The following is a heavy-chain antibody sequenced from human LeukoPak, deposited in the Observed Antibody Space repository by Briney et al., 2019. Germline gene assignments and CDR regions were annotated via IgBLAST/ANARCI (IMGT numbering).Heavy chain of an antibody. CDR2: IIPIFGTA. D-gene: IGHD4-23*01. Sequence: SVKVSCKASGGTFSSYAISWVRQAPGQGLEWMGGIIPIFGTANYAQKFQGRVTITTDESTSTAYMELSSLRSEDTAVYYCARFRWPGGYYYYMDVWGKGTTVTVSS. J-gene: IGHJ6*03. CDR3: ARFRWPGGYYYYMDV. CDR1: GGTFSSYA. V-gene: IGHV1-69*05.